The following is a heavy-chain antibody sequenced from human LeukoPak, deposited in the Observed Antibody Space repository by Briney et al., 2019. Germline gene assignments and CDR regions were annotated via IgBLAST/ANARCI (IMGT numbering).Heavy chain of an antibody. Sequence: GESLKISCKGSGYSFTSYWIGWVCQMPGKGLEWMGIIYPGDSDTRYSPSFQGQVTISADKSISTAYLQWSSLKASDTAMYYCARRGYCSGGSCYVAAFDIWGQGTMVTVSS. CDR1: GYSFTSYW. CDR2: IYPGDSDT. CDR3: ARRGYCSGGSCYVAAFDI. D-gene: IGHD2-15*01. V-gene: IGHV5-51*01. J-gene: IGHJ3*02.